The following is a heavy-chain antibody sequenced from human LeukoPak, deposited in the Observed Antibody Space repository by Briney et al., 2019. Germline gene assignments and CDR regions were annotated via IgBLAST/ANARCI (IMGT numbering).Heavy chain of an antibody. CDR3: AGSQGGYSSGWFDY. CDR2: IYYSGST. V-gene: IGHV4-31*03. J-gene: IGHJ4*02. CDR1: GGSISSGGYY. Sequence: SQTLSLTCTVSGGSISSGGYYWSWIRQHPGKGLEWIGYIYYSGSTNYNPSLKSRVTISVDTSKNQFSLKLSSVTAADTAVYYCAGSQGGYSSGWFDYWGQGTLVTVSS. D-gene: IGHD6-19*01.